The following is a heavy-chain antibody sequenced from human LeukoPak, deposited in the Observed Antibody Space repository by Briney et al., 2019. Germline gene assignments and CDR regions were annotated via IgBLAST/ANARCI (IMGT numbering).Heavy chain of an antibody. CDR2: AYYRSKWYI. Sequence: SQTPSLTCAISGDSVSDSPAVWSWIRQSPSRGLEWLGRAYYRSKWYIDYAVSVKGRITITPDTSKNQFSLQLNSVTPEDTAVYYCARGAVRGGTNFDYWGQGTLVTVSS. CDR3: ARGAVRGGTNFDY. V-gene: IGHV6-1*01. J-gene: IGHJ4*02. CDR1: GDSVSDSPAV. D-gene: IGHD3-10*01.